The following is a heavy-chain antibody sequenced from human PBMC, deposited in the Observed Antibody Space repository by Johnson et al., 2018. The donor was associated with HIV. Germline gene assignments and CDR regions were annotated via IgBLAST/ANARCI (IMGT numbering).Heavy chain of an antibody. V-gene: IGHV3-11*04. CDR1: GFTFSDYY. CDR2: ISSSGSTI. Sequence: QMLLVESGGGLVKPGGSLRLSCAVSGFTFSDYYLSWIRQAPGTGLEWVSYISSSGSTIYYADSVKGRFTISRDNAKNSLYLQMNSLRAEDTAVYYCVWYCSGGCSSAFDIWGQGTMVTVSS. CDR3: VWYCSGGCSSAFDI. D-gene: IGHD2-15*01. J-gene: IGHJ3*02.